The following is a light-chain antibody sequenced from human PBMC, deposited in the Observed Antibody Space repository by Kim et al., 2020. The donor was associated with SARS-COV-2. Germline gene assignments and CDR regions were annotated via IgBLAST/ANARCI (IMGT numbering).Light chain of an antibody. CDR2: EKN. Sequence: SSELTQDPAVSVALGQTVRITCQGDSLRSYYASWYQQKPGQAPVLVIYEKNNRSSGIPDRFSGSSSGNTASLTITGAQAEDEADYYCNSRESGVNHVVFGGGTKLTVL. V-gene: IGLV3-19*01. CDR1: SLRSYY. CDR3: NSRESGVNHVV. J-gene: IGLJ3*02.